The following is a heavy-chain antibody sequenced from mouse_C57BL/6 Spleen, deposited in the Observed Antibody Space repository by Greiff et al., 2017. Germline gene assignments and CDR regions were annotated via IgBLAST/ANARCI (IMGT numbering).Heavy chain of an antibody. V-gene: IGHV1-64*01. CDR2: IHPNSGST. D-gene: IGHD2-5*01. CDR1: GYTFTSYW. J-gene: IGHJ3*01. Sequence: QVQLQQPGAELVKPGASVKLSCKASGYTFTSYWMHWVKQRPGQGLEWIGMIHPNSGSTNYNEKFKSKATLTVDKSSSTAYMQLSSLTSEDSAVYYSARAHGSSNSFAYWGQGTLVTVSA. CDR3: ARAHGSSNSFAY.